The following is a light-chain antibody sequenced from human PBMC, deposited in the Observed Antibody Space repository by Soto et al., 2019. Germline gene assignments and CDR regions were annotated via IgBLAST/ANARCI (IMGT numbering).Light chain of an antibody. CDR1: QSVSSK. V-gene: IGKV3-15*01. J-gene: IGKJ1*01. CDR3: QHYDEWPWT. CDR2: GAS. Sequence: EIVMTQSPATLSVSPGERAALSCRASQSVSSKVAWYQQKPGQAPRLLIFGASTRAAGIPARFSGSGSGTDFTLTISSLQSEDLAVYHCQHYDEWPWTFGKGTKVEIK.